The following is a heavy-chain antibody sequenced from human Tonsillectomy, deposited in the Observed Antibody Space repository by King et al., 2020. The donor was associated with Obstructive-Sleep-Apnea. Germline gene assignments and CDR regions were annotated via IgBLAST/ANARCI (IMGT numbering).Heavy chain of an antibody. Sequence: QLVQSGGGVVQPGRSLRLSCAASGFTFSSYGMHWVRQAPAKGLEWGVFIRYDASNQYYVDSVKVRFTISRDNSKNTLYLQMNSLRAEDTAVYYCGKDRSSGWYSYFDYWGQGTLVTVSS. CDR2: IRYDASNQ. D-gene: IGHD6-19*01. J-gene: IGHJ4*02. CDR1: GFTFSSYG. CDR3: GKDRSSGWYSYFDY. V-gene: IGHV3-30*02.